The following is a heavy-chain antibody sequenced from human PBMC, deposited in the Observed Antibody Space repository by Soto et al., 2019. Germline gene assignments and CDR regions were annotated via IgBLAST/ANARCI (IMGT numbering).Heavy chain of an antibody. J-gene: IGHJ4*02. V-gene: IGHV3-30*18. CDR1: GFTFSSYG. CDR3: AKVVKGYSYGFGY. D-gene: IGHD5-18*01. CDR2: ISYDGSNK. Sequence: QVQLVESGGGVVQPGRSLRLSCAASGFTFSSYGMHWVRQAPGKGLEWVAVISYDGSNKYYADSVKGRFTLSRDNSKNTLYLQMNSLRAEDTAVYYCAKVVKGYSYGFGYWGQGTLVTVSS.